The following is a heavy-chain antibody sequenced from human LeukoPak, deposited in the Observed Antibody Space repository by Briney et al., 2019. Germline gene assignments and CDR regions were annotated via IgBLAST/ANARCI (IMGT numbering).Heavy chain of an antibody. CDR3: ARKFKGSSVYYYMDV. V-gene: IGHV3-48*03. J-gene: IGHJ6*03. Sequence: GGSLRLSCAASGFTFSSYEMNWVRQAPGKGLEWVSYISSSASTIYYADSVKGRFTISRDNAKNSLYLQMNSLRAEDTAVYYCARKFKGSSVYYYMDVWGKGTTVTVSS. CDR1: GFTFSSYE. D-gene: IGHD6-6*01. CDR2: ISSSASTI.